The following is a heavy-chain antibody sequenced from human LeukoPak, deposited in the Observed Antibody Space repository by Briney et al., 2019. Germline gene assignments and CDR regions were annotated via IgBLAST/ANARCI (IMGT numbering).Heavy chain of an antibody. Sequence: SVKVSCKASGGTFSSYAISWVRQAPGQGLEWMGGIIPIFGTANYAQKFQGRVTITTDESTSTAYMELSSLRSEDTAVYYCAKEGFQYRNWFDPWGQGTLVTVSS. CDR3: AKEGFQYRNWFDP. CDR2: IIPIFGTA. J-gene: IGHJ5*02. D-gene: IGHD2-2*01. CDR1: GGTFSSYA. V-gene: IGHV1-69*05.